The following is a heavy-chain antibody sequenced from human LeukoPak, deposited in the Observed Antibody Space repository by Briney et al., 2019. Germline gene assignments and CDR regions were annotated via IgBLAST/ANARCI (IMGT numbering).Heavy chain of an antibody. J-gene: IGHJ5*02. CDR1: GFAFDDYG. V-gene: IGHV3-23*01. Sequence: GGSLRLSCAASGFAFDDYGMSWVRQAPGKGLEWVSAISGSGGSTYYADSVKGRFTISRDNSKNTLYLQMNSLRAEDTAVYYCAKWGLQQPGWFDPWGQGTLVTVSS. D-gene: IGHD6-13*01. CDR2: ISGSGGST. CDR3: AKWGLQQPGWFDP.